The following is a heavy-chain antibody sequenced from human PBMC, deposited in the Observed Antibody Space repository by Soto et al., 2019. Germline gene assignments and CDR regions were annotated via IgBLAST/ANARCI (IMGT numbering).Heavy chain of an antibody. J-gene: IGHJ3*02. V-gene: IGHV3-9*01. CDR2: ISWNSGSI. D-gene: IGHD4-17*01. Sequence: EVQLVESGGGLVQPGRSLRLSCAASGFTFDDYAMHWVRQAPGKGLEWVSGISWNSGSIGYADSVKGRFTISRDNANNSLYLQMNSLRAEDTALYYCAKLPPGWGDLTTVTSGRVFVSAFDIWGQGTMVTVSS. CDR1: GFTFDDYA. CDR3: AKLPPGWGDLTTVTSGRVFVSAFDI.